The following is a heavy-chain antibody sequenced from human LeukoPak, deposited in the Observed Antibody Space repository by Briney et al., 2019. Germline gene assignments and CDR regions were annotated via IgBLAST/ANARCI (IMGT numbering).Heavy chain of an antibody. CDR1: GGSISNYY. CDR3: ARRHYGGNGYDY. J-gene: IGHJ4*02. V-gene: IGHV4-59*08. D-gene: IGHD4-23*01. Sequence: SETLSLTCTVSGGSISNYYWSWIRQPPGKGLEWVAYIYYSGSANYNPPLKSRVTISVDTSKNQFSLKLSSVTAADTAVYYCARRHYGGNGYDYWGQGTLVTVSS. CDR2: IYYSGSA.